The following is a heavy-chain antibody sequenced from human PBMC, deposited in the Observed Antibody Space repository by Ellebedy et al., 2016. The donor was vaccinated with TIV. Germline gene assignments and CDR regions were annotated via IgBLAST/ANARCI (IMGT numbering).Heavy chain of an antibody. CDR1: GFTFSSYD. V-gene: IGHV3-13*04. D-gene: IGHD6-13*01. Sequence: GESLKISXAASGFTFSSYDMHWVRQATGKGLEWVSAIGTAGDTYYPGSVKGRFTISRENAKNSLYLQMNSLRAGDTAVYYCAREKHAPGWGPRVAAGYFDYWGQGTLVTVSS. CDR3: AREKHAPGWGPRVAAGYFDY. J-gene: IGHJ4*02. CDR2: IGTAGDT.